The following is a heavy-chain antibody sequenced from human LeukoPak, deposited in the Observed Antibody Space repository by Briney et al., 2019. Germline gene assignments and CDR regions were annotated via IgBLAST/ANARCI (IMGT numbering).Heavy chain of an antibody. D-gene: IGHD3-3*01. V-gene: IGHV4-61*02. J-gene: IGHJ6*02. CDR3: ARVGLRFDVDV. Sequence: SETLSLTCAVSGDSINNDNYYWSWIRQPAGKGLEWIGRIYAVGSTKYNPSLASRVTLSLYTSKNQFSLKLTSVTAADSAIFYCARVGLRFDVDVWGQGTRVTGSS. CDR2: IYAVGST. CDR1: GDSINNDNYY.